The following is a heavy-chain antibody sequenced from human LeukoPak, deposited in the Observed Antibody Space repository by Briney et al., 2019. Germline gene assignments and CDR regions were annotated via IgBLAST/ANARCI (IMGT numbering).Heavy chain of an antibody. Sequence: GESLKISCKGSGYTFTSYWIGWVRQVPGKGLEWMGIIYPGDSDTRYSPSFQGQVTISADKSISTAYLQWSSLKASDTAMYYCARGGIYCSSTSCPNWFDPWGQGTLVTVSS. V-gene: IGHV5-51*01. CDR2: IYPGDSDT. CDR1: GYTFTSYW. CDR3: ARGGIYCSSTSCPNWFDP. D-gene: IGHD2-2*01. J-gene: IGHJ5*02.